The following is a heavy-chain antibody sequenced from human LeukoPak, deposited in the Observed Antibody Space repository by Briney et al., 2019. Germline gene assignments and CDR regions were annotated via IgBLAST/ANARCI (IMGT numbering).Heavy chain of an antibody. CDR3: ARDGYSGVDC. V-gene: IGHV1-18*01. CDR1: GYTFTTYD. CDR2: IRTYNGNT. J-gene: IGHJ4*02. Sequence: ASVKVSCKPSGYTFTTYDISWVRQAPGQGLEWMGWIRTYNGNTNYAQMPQGRVTMTTDTSTSTAYMELRSLRSDDTAVYYCARDGYSGVDCWGQGTLVTVSS. D-gene: IGHD5-18*01.